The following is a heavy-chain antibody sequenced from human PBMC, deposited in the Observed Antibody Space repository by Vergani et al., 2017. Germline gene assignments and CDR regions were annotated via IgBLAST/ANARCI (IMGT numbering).Heavy chain of an antibody. CDR1: GFIFSDYN. J-gene: IGHJ6*03. V-gene: IGHV3-21*02. CDR2: ISGRSSYV. CDR3: ARGPNYDIVTGYYKYYMDV. Sequence: EVQVVQSGGGLVKPGGSLRLSCETSGFIFSDYNLNWVRQAPGSGLEWVASISGRSSYVNYAVSVKGRFTISRDNAKNSLFLQMNSLRAEDTAVYYCARGPNYDIVTGYYKYYMDVWGKGTTVTVSS. D-gene: IGHD3-9*01.